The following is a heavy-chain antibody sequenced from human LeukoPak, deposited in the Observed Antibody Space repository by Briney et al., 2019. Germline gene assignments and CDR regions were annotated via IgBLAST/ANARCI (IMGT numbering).Heavy chain of an antibody. Sequence: PSETLSLTCTVSGGSISSYYWSWIRQPPGKGLEWIGYIYYSGSTNYNPSLKSRVTISVDTSKNQFFLKLSSVTAADTAVYYCARTRSSGWTYYFDYWGQGTLVTVSS. CDR2: IYYSGST. CDR3: ARTRSSGWTYYFDY. V-gene: IGHV4-59*01. J-gene: IGHJ4*02. D-gene: IGHD6-19*01. CDR1: GGSISSYY.